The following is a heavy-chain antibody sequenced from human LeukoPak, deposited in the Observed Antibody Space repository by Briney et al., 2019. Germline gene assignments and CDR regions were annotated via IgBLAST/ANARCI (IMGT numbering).Heavy chain of an antibody. CDR1: GFTFSSYA. V-gene: IGHV3-23*01. D-gene: IGHD3-3*01. CDR2: ISGSGGST. CDR3: AKDAGTLGYDFWSGYFPTFFQH. J-gene: IGHJ1*01. Sequence: GGSLRLSCAASGFTFSSYAMSWVRQAPGKGLEWVSAISGSGGSTYYADSVKGRFTISRDNSKNTLYLQMNSLRAEDTAVYYCAKDAGTLGYDFWSGYFPTFFQHWGQGTMVTVSS.